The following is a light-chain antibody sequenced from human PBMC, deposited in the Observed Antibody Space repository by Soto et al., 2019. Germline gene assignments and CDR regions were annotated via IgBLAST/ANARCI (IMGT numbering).Light chain of an antibody. CDR3: ISYTVSRSYV. CDR1: SSDIGTYDH. J-gene: IGLJ1*01. CDR2: SVS. Sequence: QSALTQPASVSGSPGQSITISCSGTSSDIGTYDHVAWFQQFPGKTPKLMIYSVSNRPSGVSYRFSGSKSGNTASLTISRLQADDEADYYCISYTVSRSYVFRTGTKVTVL. V-gene: IGLV2-14*01.